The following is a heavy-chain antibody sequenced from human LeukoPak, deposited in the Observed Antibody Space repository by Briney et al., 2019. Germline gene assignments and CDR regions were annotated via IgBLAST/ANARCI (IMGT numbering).Heavy chain of an antibody. Sequence: GGSLRLSCAASGFTFSDYYMSWIRQAPGKGLEWVSYISSSGSTIYYADSVKGRFTISRDNAKNSLYLQMNSLRAEDTAVYYCARIDCSSTSCYGDGAFDIWGQGTMVTVSS. J-gene: IGHJ3*02. V-gene: IGHV3-11*04. CDR1: GFTFSDYY. D-gene: IGHD2-2*01. CDR3: ARIDCSSTSCYGDGAFDI. CDR2: ISSSGSTI.